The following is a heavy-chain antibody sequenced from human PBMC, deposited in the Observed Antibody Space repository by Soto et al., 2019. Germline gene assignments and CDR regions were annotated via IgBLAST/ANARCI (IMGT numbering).Heavy chain of an antibody. V-gene: IGHV4-30-2*01. J-gene: IGHJ4*02. CDR1: GGSISSGGYS. CDR2: IFHSGSA. D-gene: IGHD1-26*01. Sequence: QLQLQESGSGLVKPSQTLSLTCAVSGGSISSGGYSWSWIRQPPGKGLEWIGYIFHSGSAYYNPSLKSRVTIPVDRSKNQCSLNLRSVTAADTAGYYCARSLALGRLNYWGQGTLVSVSS. CDR3: ARSLALGRLNY.